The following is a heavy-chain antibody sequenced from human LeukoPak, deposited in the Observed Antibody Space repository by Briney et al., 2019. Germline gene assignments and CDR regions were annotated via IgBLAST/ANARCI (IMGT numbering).Heavy chain of an antibody. CDR1: GYIFANYG. CDR2: INTYNGNT. J-gene: IGHJ4*02. CDR3: AREPISSGTYYPRSDY. Sequence: ASVKVSCKASGYIFANYGFAWGRQAPGQGLEWMGWINTYNGNTKYAQKLQGRVTVTTDTSTSTAYMELRSLTSDDTAVYYCAREPISSGTYYPRSDYWGQGTLVTVSS. V-gene: IGHV1-18*01. D-gene: IGHD3-10*01.